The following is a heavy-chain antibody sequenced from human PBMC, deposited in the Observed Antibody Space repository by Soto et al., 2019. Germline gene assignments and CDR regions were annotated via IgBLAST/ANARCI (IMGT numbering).Heavy chain of an antibody. CDR3: ARGENSLGV. Sequence: QVQLVQSGAEVKKPGSSVKVSCKTSRDTFNKYAFNWVRQAPGQGLEWMGWIIPIFSSRNYAEKFQGRVTITADDSTSTAYMELRRLRFEDTAVYSCARGENSLGVWGPGNTVTVSS. CDR1: RDTFNKYA. CDR2: IIPIFSSR. V-gene: IGHV1-69*01. J-gene: IGHJ6*02.